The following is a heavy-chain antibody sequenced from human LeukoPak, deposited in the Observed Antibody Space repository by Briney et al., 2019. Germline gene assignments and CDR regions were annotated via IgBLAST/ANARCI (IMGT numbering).Heavy chain of an antibody. V-gene: IGHV4-39*01. CDR1: GGSVSSTTYY. CDR3: ATVIENWFDP. Sequence: SGTLSLTCTVSGGSVSSTTYYWGWIRQPPGKALEWIGSVFYSGTTYYNPSLKSRVTMSVDTSKNQFSLNLYSVTAADTAVYYCATVIENWFDPWGQGTLVTVSS. J-gene: IGHJ5*02. D-gene: IGHD3-22*01. CDR2: VFYSGTT.